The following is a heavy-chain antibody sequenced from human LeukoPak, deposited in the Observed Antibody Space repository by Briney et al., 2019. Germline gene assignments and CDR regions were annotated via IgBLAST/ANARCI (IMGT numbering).Heavy chain of an antibody. CDR3: ARVVATKSGSYLYYYYMDV. V-gene: IGHV4-39*07. J-gene: IGHJ6*03. CDR1: GGSISSSSYY. D-gene: IGHD1-26*01. Sequence: SETLSLTCAVSGGSISSSSYYWGWIRQPPGKGLEWIGNIYYSGSTYYHPSLKSRVTISVDTSKNQFSLKLSSVTAADTAVYYCARVVATKSGSYLYYYYMDVWGKGTTVTVSS. CDR2: IYYSGST.